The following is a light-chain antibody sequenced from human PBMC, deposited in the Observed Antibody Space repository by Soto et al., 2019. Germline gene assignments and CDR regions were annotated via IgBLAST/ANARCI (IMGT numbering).Light chain of an antibody. Sequence: DIQMTQSPSSLSASVGDRVTITCRTSQTSTVFLNWYQQRPGDAPKLLIYAASTLHNGVPSRFSGSGSGTDFTLTINNLHPEDVATYYCQQTFSSPWTFGQGTKVKI. CDR1: QTSTVF. J-gene: IGKJ1*01. V-gene: IGKV1-39*01. CDR2: AAS. CDR3: QQTFSSPWT.